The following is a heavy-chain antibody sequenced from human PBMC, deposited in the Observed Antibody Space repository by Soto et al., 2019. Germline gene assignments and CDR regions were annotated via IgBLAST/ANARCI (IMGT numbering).Heavy chain of an antibody. CDR2: IIPIFGTA. CDR3: ARGRTYCGGDCYSPIDY. Sequence: GASAKVSCKASGCTFSSYAISCVRQAPGQGLEWMGGIIPIFGTANYAQKFQGRVTITADESTSTAYMELSSLRSEDTAVYYCARGRTYCGGDCYSPIDYWGQGTLVTVSS. V-gene: IGHV1-69*13. CDR1: GCTFSSYA. D-gene: IGHD2-21*02. J-gene: IGHJ4*02.